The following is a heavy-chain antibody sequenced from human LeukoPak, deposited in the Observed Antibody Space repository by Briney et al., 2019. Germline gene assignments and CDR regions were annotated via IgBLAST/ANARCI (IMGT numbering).Heavy chain of an antibody. D-gene: IGHD4-23*01. CDR2: IIPIFGTA. V-gene: IGHV1-69*05. J-gene: IGHJ5*02. Sequence: GASVKVSCKASGYTFTNYGITWVRQAPGQGLEWMGGIIPIFGTANYAQKFQGRVTITTDESTSTAYMELSSLRSEDTAVYYCARTEDGGNSNYQAWFDPWGQGTLVTVSS. CDR1: GYTFTNYG. CDR3: ARTEDGGNSNYQAWFDP.